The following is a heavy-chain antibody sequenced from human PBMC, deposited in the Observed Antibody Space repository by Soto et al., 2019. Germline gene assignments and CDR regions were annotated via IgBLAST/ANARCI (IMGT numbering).Heavy chain of an antibody. CDR3: SRPYEGDYFVY. J-gene: IGHJ4*02. Sequence: HVQLVESGGGVVQPGRSLRLSCAASGFTFSSYAIHWVRQAPGKGLEWVAVISYDGSNKYYADSVKGRFTISRDNCKNTMYLQLNSLRAEDTAVYYCSRPYEGDYFVYWCQGTLVTVSS. CDR1: GFTFSSYA. D-gene: IGHD2-8*01. V-gene: IGHV3-30-3*01. CDR2: ISYDGSNK.